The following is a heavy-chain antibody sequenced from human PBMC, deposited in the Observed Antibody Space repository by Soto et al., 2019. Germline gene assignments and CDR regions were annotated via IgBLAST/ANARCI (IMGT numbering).Heavy chain of an antibody. CDR2: IYYSGST. J-gene: IGHJ4*02. V-gene: IGHV4-59*01. CDR3: ARAYGDYVFDF. Sequence: SVTMSHRCTVLGGSIGSYCWSRIRQAPGKGLEWIGYIYYSGSTNYNPSRKSRVTISVDTSKNRCSLKLSSVTATDTAVYYCARAYGDYVFDFWGQGTLVTVS. CDR1: GGSIGSYC. D-gene: IGHD4-17*01.